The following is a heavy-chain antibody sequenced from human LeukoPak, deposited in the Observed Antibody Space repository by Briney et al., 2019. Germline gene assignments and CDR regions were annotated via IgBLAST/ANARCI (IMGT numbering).Heavy chain of an antibody. V-gene: IGHV4-34*01. CDR1: GGSFSGYY. J-gene: IGHJ6*03. CDR2: INHSGST. CDR3: ARGDCSSTICYSPMDV. Sequence: PSETLSLTCAVYGGSFSGYYWSWIRQPPGKGLEWIGEINHSGSTNYNPSLKSRVTISVDTSKNQFSLKLSSVTAADTAVYYCARGDCSSTICYSPMDVWGTGTTVTVSS. D-gene: IGHD2-2*01.